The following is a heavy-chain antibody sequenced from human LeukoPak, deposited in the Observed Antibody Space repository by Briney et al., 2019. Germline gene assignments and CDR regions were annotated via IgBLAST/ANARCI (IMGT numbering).Heavy chain of an antibody. V-gene: IGHV3-21*01. CDR1: GFTFTSYS. D-gene: IGHD2-2*01. Sequence: GGSLRLSCAASGFTFTSYSMTWVRQAPGKWLEWVSSISSDSRHIFYADSVKGRFTISRDNAKNSLFLQMNSLRAEDTAVYYCARLYCASTTCYADDYWGQGTLVTVSS. CDR3: ARLYCASTTCYADDY. J-gene: IGHJ4*02. CDR2: ISSDSRHI.